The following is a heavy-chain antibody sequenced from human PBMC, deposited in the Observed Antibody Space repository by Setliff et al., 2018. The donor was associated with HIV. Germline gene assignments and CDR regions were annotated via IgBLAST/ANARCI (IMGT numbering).Heavy chain of an antibody. D-gene: IGHD4-4*01. CDR1: GGSISRGGRY. V-gene: IGHV4-31*03. CDR2: VYYTGES. Sequence: SETLSLTCTVSGGSISRGGRYWGWIRQHPGRGLEWLGYVYYTGESFYKPSLGGRVTILQDKSKNQFSLELRSVTAADTAVYYCASATVGGASPFDSWGPGTLVTVSS. CDR3: ASATVGGASPFDS. J-gene: IGHJ4*02.